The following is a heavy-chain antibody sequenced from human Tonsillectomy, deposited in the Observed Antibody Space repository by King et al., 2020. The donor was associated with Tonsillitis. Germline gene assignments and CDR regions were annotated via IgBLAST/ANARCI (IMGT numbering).Heavy chain of an antibody. J-gene: IGHJ4*02. CDR1: GYTFTGYY. V-gene: IGHV1-2*04. CDR3: ARGHLGHKYYFDY. Sequence: QLVQSGAEVKKPGASVKVSCKASGYTFTGYYMNWVRQAPGQGLEWMGWINPNSGDTDCAQKFQGWVTMTRDTSISTAYMELSRLRSDDTAVYYCARGHLGHKYYFDYWGQGTLVTVSS. CDR2: INPNSGDT. D-gene: IGHD7-27*01.